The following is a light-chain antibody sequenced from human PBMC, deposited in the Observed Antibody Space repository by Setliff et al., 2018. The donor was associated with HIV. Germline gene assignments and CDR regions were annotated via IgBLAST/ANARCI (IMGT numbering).Light chain of an antibody. V-gene: IGLV2-23*02. J-gene: IGLJ1*01. Sequence: LTQPASVSGSPGQSIAISCTGTIGNYDIVSWYQHHPGKAPKLMIYEVNKRPSGVSDRFSGSKSGNTAALTISGLQPEDEADYYCCSFANSYVFGTGTKVTVL. CDR2: EVN. CDR1: IGNYDI. CDR3: CSFANSYV.